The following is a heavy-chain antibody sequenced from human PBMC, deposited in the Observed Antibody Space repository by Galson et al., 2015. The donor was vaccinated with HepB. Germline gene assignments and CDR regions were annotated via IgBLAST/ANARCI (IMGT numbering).Heavy chain of an antibody. CDR1: GFTFTSSA. D-gene: IGHD1-26*01. Sequence: SVKVSCKASGFTFTSSAMQWVRQARGQRLEWIGWIVVGSGNTNYAQKFQERVTITRDMSTSTAYMELSSLRSEDTAVYYCAADRVGVGATLGYYYYYGMDVWGQGTTVTVSS. CDR2: IVVGSGNT. J-gene: IGHJ6*02. V-gene: IGHV1-58*02. CDR3: AADRVGVGATLGYYYYYGMDV.